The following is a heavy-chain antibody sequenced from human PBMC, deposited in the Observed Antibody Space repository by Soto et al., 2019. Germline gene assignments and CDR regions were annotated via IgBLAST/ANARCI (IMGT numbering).Heavy chain of an antibody. J-gene: IGHJ6*02. CDR2: IIPIFGTA. CDR3: ARVWGYYGSGHYYYYGMDV. V-gene: IGHV1-69*13. CDR1: GGTFSSYA. Sequence: SVKVSCKASGGTFSSYAISWVRQAPGQGLEWRGGIIPIFGTANYAQKFQGRVTITADESTSTAYMELSSLRSEDTAVYYCARVWGYYGSGHYYYYGMDVWGQGTTVTV. D-gene: IGHD3-10*01.